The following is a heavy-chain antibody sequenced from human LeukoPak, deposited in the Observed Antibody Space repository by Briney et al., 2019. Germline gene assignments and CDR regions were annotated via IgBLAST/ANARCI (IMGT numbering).Heavy chain of an antibody. CDR2: IYYSGST. D-gene: IGHD4-23*01. CDR1: GGSISSYY. CDR3: ASTTPLRWYLDY. V-gene: IGHV4-59*08. Sequence: SETLSLTCTVSGGSISSYYWSWIRQPPGKGLEWIGYIYYSGSTNYNPSLKSRVTISADTSKNQFSLKLSSVTAADTAVYYCASTTPLRWYLDYWGQGTLVTVSS. J-gene: IGHJ4*02.